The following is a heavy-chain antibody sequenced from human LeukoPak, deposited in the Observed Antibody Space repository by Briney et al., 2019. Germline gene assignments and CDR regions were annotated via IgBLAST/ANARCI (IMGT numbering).Heavy chain of an antibody. CDR1: GPTVSSNY. Sequence: PGASLRLACSVSGPTVSSNYMSWGRQPPGKGVEWVSVIYSGGSTYYADSVKGRFTISRDNSKNTLYLQMNSLRAEDAAVYYCASYRSTQLYWGQGTLVTVSS. CDR3: ASYRSTQLY. CDR2: IYSGGST. V-gene: IGHV3-66*02. D-gene: IGHD2-2*01. J-gene: IGHJ4*02.